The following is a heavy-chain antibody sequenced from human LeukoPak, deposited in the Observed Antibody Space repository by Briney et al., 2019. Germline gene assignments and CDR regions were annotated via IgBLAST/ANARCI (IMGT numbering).Heavy chain of an antibody. V-gene: IGHV3-21*01. CDR3: AHIVGANAEGVDY. D-gene: IGHD1-26*01. J-gene: IGHJ4*02. CDR2: ISSSSSYI. Sequence: GGSLRLSCAASGFTFSSYVMHWVRQAPGKGLEWVSSISSSSSYIYYADSVKGRFTISRDNAKNSLYLQMNSLRAEDTAVYYCAHIVGANAEGVDYWGQGTLVTVSS. CDR1: GFTFSSYV.